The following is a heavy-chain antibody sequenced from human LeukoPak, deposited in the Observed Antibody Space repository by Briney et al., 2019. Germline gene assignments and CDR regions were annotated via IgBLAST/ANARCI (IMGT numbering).Heavy chain of an antibody. Sequence: SETLSLTCTVSGVSISSSSHYWGWIRQPPGKGLEWIGSVYYSGSTYYNPSLKSRVTISVDTYKNQFSLKLSSVTAADTAVYYCARVQYSSSWYDWFDPWGQGTLVTVSS. D-gene: IGHD6-13*01. J-gene: IGHJ5*02. CDR2: VYYSGST. CDR1: GVSISSSSHY. V-gene: IGHV4-39*01. CDR3: ARVQYSSSWYDWFDP.